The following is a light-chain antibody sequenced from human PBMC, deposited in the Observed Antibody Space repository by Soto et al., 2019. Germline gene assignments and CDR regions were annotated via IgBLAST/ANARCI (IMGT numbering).Light chain of an antibody. CDR1: QSISSY. Sequence: DIQMTQSPSSLSASVGDRVTITCRASQSISSYLNWYQQKPGKAPKLLIYAASSLQSGVPSRFSGSGSGTDFTLTISSLQPEDFAVYYCQQYGNSPGFFTFGPGTRVDIK. CDR3: QQYGNSPGFFT. J-gene: IGKJ3*01. CDR2: AAS. V-gene: IGKV1-39*01.